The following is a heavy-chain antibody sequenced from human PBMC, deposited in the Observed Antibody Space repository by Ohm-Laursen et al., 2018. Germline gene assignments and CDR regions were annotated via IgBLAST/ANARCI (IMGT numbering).Heavy chain of an antibody. Sequence: ASVKVSCKASGYTFTSYYMHWVRQAPGQGLEWMGIINPSGGSASYAQKFQGRVTMTRDTSTSTVYMELSSLRSEDTAVYYCASGVVVGHYYYYGMDVWGQGTTVTVSS. D-gene: IGHD3-22*01. V-gene: IGHV1-46*01. J-gene: IGHJ6*02. CDR2: INPSGGSA. CDR3: ASGVVVGHYYYYGMDV. CDR1: GYTFTSYY.